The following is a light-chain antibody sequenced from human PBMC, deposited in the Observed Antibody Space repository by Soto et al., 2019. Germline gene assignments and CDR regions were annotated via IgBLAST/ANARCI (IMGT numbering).Light chain of an antibody. CDR3: QQYGYSPIT. CDR1: QSVSSN. CDR2: GAS. Sequence: EIVMTQSPATLSVSPGERATLSCRASQSVSSNLAWYQQKPGQAPRLLIYGASTRATGIPARFSGSGSGTDFTLTISGLEPEDFAVYYCQQYGYSPITFGQGTRLEIK. V-gene: IGKV3-15*01. J-gene: IGKJ5*01.